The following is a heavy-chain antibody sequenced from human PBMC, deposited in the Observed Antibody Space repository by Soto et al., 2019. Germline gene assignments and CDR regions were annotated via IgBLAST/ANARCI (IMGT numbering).Heavy chain of an antibody. V-gene: IGHV1-18*01. J-gene: IGHJ4*02. D-gene: IGHD6-6*01. Sequence: QVQLVQSGAEVKNSGASVKISCKASGYTFTSYGFSWVRQAPGQGLEWMGWISASNGNTNYAQKFQGRVTITADKSTSTAYMELSSLRSEDTAVYYCARESYSSSIGFDYWGQGTLVTVSS. CDR1: GYTFTSYG. CDR2: ISASNGNT. CDR3: ARESYSSSIGFDY.